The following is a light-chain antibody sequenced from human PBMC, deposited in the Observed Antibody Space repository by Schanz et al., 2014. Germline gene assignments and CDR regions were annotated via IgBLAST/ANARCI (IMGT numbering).Light chain of an antibody. CDR1: QGIASW. Sequence: DIQMTQFPSSVSASVGDRVTITCRASQGIASWLAWYQQSPGKAPKLLISAASDLQSGVPSRFRGSGYGTDFTLTITSLQPEDFATYYCQQSYSTPWTFGQGTKVEIK. CDR2: AAS. J-gene: IGKJ1*01. CDR3: QQSYSTPWT. V-gene: IGKV1-12*01.